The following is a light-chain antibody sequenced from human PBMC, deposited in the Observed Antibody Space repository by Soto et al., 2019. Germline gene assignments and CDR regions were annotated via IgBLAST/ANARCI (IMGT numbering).Light chain of an antibody. V-gene: IGKV3-20*01. Sequence: IVFTQSPGTLSLSPGEGDTLSCTASQSLSNNFLARYQHKPGQAPRLLIYGATSRATGVPDRFSGSGSGTDFTLTISSLEPEDFAVYYCQQYGSSPLTFGGGTKVDI. CDR1: QSLSNNF. CDR2: GAT. J-gene: IGKJ4*01. CDR3: QQYGSSPLT.